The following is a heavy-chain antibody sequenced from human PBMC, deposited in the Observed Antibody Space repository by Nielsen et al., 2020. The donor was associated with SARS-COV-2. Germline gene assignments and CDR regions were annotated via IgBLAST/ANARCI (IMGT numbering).Heavy chain of an antibody. CDR2: IYYSGIT. Sequence: GSLRLSCNVSGDSMSSSDYYWDFHRQPPGRGLEWVGSIYYSGITYYNPSLKSRVTMSVDTSKNQFSLRLNSVTAADTAVYSCARLNRRILTPLALASLRFDFWGQGALVTVSS. CDR1: GDSMSSSDYY. CDR3: ARLNRRILTPLALASLRFDF. J-gene: IGHJ4*02. D-gene: IGHD3-3*02. V-gene: IGHV4-39*01.